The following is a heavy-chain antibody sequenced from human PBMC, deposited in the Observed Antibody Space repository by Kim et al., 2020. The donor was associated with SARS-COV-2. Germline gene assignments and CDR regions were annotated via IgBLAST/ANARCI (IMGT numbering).Heavy chain of an antibody. V-gene: IGHV3-33*06. CDR1: GFTFSSYG. CDR2: IWYYGSNK. J-gene: IGHJ6*02. CDR3: AKDWWMDV. D-gene: IGHD2-15*01. Sequence: GGSLRLSCAASGFTFSSYGMHWVRQAPGKGLEWVAVIWYYGSNKYYADSVKGRFTISRDNSKNTLYLQMNSLRAEDTAVYYCAKDWWMDVWGQGTTVTVSS.